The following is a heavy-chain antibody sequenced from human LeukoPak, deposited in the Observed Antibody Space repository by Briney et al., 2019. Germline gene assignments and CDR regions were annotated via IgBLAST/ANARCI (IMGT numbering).Heavy chain of an antibody. CDR3: ARDQIFGVVTQNYFDY. Sequence: PSETLSLTCAVSGGSISSGGYSWSWIRQPPGKGLEWIGYIYHSGSTYYNPSLKSRVTISVDRSKNQFSLKLSSVTAADTAVYYCARDQIFGVVTQNYFDYWGQGTLVTVSS. D-gene: IGHD3-3*01. V-gene: IGHV4-30-2*01. CDR2: IYHSGST. CDR1: GGSISSGGYS. J-gene: IGHJ4*02.